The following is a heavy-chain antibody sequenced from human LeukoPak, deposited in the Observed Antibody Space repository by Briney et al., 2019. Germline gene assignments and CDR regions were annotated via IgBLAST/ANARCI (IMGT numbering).Heavy chain of an antibody. J-gene: IGHJ6*02. CDR1: GYTFTSYG. V-gene: IGHV1-18*01. CDR3: PIVWRDCSGGSCYSYGMDV. D-gene: IGHD2-15*01. CDR2: ISAYNGNT. Sequence: GASVKVSCKASGYTFTSYGISWVRQAPGQGLEWMGWISAYNGNTNYAQKLQGRVTMTTDTSTSTAYMELRSLRSDDTAVYYCPIVWRDCSGGSCYSYGMDVWGQGTTVTVSS.